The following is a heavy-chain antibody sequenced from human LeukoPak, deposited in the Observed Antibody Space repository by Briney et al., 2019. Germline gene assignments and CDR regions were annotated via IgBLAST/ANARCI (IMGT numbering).Heavy chain of an antibody. CDR1: GFTFSSYA. D-gene: IGHD4-17*01. J-gene: IGHJ6*02. CDR2: ISSNGGST. CDR3: ARRGTVTVDV. V-gene: IGHV3-64*01. Sequence: PGGSLRLSCAASGFTFSSYAMHWVRQAPGKGLEYVSAISSNGGSTYYANSVKGRFTISRDNSKNTLYLQMGSLRAEDMAVYYCARRGTVTVDVWGQGTTVTVSS.